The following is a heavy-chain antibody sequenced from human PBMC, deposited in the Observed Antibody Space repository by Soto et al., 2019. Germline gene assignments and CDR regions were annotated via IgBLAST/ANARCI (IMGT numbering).Heavy chain of an antibody. D-gene: IGHD3-9*01. CDR3: AGGDILTPWDY. V-gene: IGHV4-4*07. Sequence: SETLSLTCTVSCGSISSYYWSWIRQPAGKGLEWIGRIYTSGSTNYNPSLKSRVTMSVDTSKNQFSLKLSSVTAADTAVYYCAGGDILTPWDYWGQGPLVTVSS. CDR1: CGSISSYY. CDR2: IYTSGST. J-gene: IGHJ4*02.